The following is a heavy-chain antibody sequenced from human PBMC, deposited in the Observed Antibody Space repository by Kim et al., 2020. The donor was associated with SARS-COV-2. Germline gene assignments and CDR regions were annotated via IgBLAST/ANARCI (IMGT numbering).Heavy chain of an antibody. Sequence: GGSLRLSCAASGFTFSSYAMSWVRQAPGKGLEWVSAISGSGGSTYYADSVKGRFTISRDNSKNTLYLQMNSLRAEDTAVYYCAKDGGGAVVVAATRYSVNWFDPWGQGTLVTVSS. J-gene: IGHJ5*02. CDR3: AKDGGGAVVVAATRYSVNWFDP. CDR1: GFTFSSYA. D-gene: IGHD2-15*01. CDR2: ISGSGGST. V-gene: IGHV3-23*01.